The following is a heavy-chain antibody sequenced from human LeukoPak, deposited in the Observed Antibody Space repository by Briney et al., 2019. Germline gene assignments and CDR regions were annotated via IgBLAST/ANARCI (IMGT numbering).Heavy chain of an antibody. D-gene: IGHD3-22*01. CDR2: IGAYNGNT. CDR3: ARVKGSGYFWYYYYGMDV. J-gene: IGHJ6*02. Sequence: ASVKVSCRASGYTFTSYGISWVRQAPGQGLEWMGWIGAYNGNTNYAQKLQGRVTMTTDTSTSTAYMELRSLRSDDTAVYYCARVKGSGYFWYYYYGMDVWGQGTTVTVSS. CDR1: GYTFTSYG. V-gene: IGHV1-18*01.